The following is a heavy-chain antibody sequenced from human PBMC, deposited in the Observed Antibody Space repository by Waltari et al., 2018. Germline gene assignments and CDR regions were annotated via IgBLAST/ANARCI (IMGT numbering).Heavy chain of an antibody. CDR1: GFTFSGYW. CDR2: FNSEGGIT. D-gene: IGHD3-3*01. J-gene: IGHJ3*01. V-gene: IGHV3-74*01. CDR3: VRDAPRVDAFDV. Sequence: EVQLVESGGGLVQPGGSLRLSCAASGFTFSGYWMHWVRQAPGKGLGWVSGFNSEGGITAYADTVKGRFIISSDSASNTLSLQMSSLRLEDAGVYFCVRDAPRVDAFDVWGQGTTVTVSS.